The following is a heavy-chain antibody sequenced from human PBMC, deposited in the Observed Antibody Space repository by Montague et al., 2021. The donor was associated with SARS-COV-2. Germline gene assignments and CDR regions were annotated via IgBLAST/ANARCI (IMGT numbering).Heavy chain of an antibody. CDR3: SRGRTYHYGMDV. CDR1: DGSISSPNW. J-gene: IGHJ6*02. CDR2: IYYAGNT. Sequence: SETLSLTCAVSDGSISSPNWWNWVRQHPGKGLEWIGEIYYAGNTNYNQSPKSRVTIFIDKSKNHFSLQLSSVTAADTAGYYCSRGRTYHYGMDVWGQGTTVAVSS. D-gene: IGHD3-10*01. V-gene: IGHV4-4*02.